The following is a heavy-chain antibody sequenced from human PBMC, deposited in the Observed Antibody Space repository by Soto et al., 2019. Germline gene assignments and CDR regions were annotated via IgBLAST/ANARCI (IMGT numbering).Heavy chain of an antibody. D-gene: IGHD2-15*01. CDR1: GAYMTNDHYY. J-gene: IGHJ4*02. CDR3: ARWVEVSLDYFDS. CDR2: MHHSGRT. Sequence: SETPSPTCTVSGAYMTNDHYYWSWVRQNPGKDLEWIGHMHHSGRTHYNPSLKSRVATSVDTSKNQFSLYLNSVAAADTAVYYCARWVEVSLDYFDSWGQGTPVTVS. V-gene: IGHV4-31*03.